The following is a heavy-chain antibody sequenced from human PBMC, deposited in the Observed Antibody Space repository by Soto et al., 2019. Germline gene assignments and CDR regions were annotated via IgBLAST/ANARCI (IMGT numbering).Heavy chain of an antibody. CDR1: GFSLSTSGMC. J-gene: IGHJ4*02. CDR3: ARSYSSGWSYYFDY. Sequence: ESGPTLVNPTQTLTLTCTFSGFSLSTSGMCVSWIRQPPGKALEWPALIDWDDDKYYSTSLKTRLTISKDTSKNQVVLTMTNMDPVDTATYYCARSYSSGWSYYFDYWGQGTLVTVSS. CDR2: IDWDDDK. D-gene: IGHD6-19*01. V-gene: IGHV2-70*01.